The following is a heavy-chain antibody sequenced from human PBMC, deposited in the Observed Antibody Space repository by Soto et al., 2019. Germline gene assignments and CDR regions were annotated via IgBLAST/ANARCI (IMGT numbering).Heavy chain of an antibody. CDR3: ARDPSNDYGGDTFDY. CDR2: IIPSYDRT. Sequence: QLVQSGAEVKKPGSSVKVSCKASGGTFSRYAIHWVRQAPGQGLEWLGKIIPSYDRTNYAQKFQGRVTVTADTYTTTAYMELSSLRSDDTAVYYCARDPSNDYGGDTFDYWDQGTLVTVSS. CDR1: GGTFSRYA. D-gene: IGHD4-17*01. V-gene: IGHV1-69*06. J-gene: IGHJ4*02.